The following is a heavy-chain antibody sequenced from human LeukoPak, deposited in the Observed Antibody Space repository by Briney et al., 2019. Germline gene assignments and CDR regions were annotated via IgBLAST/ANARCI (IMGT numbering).Heavy chain of an antibody. CDR2: INHSGST. CDR1: GGAFSGYY. V-gene: IGHV4-34*01. Sequence: SETLSLTCAVYGGAFSGYYWSWIRQPPGKGLEWIGEINHSGSTNYNPSLKSRVTISVDTSKNQFSLKLSSVTAADTAVYYCARGLYSSGWYGRYWGQGTLVTVSS. CDR3: ARGLYSSGWYGRY. D-gene: IGHD6-19*01. J-gene: IGHJ4*02.